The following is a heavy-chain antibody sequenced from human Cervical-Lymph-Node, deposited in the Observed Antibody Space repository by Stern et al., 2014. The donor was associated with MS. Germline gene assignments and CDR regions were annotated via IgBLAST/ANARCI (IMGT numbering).Heavy chain of an antibody. J-gene: IGHJ4*02. CDR1: GFTFTSSA. CDR2: IVVGRGNT. V-gene: IGHV1-58*01. Sequence: QLVQSGPEVKKPGTSVKVSCKASGFTFTSSAVQWVRQARGQRLEWIGWIVVGRGNTNYAQKLQGRVTMTTDTSTSTAYMELRSLRSDDTAVYYCARAPDYYDSSGYYSSPCFDYWGQGTLVTVSS. D-gene: IGHD3-22*01. CDR3: ARAPDYYDSSGYYSSPCFDY.